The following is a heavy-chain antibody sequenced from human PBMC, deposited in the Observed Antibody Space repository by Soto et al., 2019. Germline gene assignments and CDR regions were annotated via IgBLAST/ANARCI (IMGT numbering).Heavy chain of an antibody. D-gene: IGHD3-22*01. Sequence: PGGSLRLSCAASGFTFSSYAMSWVRQAPGKGLEWVSATSGSGGSTYYADSVKGRFTISRDNSKNTLYLQMNSLRAEGTAVYYCAKDDYYDSSGYYYVPEYFQHWGQGTLVTVSS. V-gene: IGHV3-23*01. CDR3: AKDDYYDSSGYYYVPEYFQH. CDR2: TSGSGGST. CDR1: GFTFSSYA. J-gene: IGHJ1*01.